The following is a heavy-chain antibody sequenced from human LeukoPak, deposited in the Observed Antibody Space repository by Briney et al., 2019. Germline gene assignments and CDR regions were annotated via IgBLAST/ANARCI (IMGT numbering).Heavy chain of an antibody. CDR1: GYTFASYG. J-gene: IGHJ3*02. Sequence: ASVKVSCKASGYTFASYGISWVRQAPGQGLEWMGWISGDNGDTKYAQELQGRVSMTTDTSTNTAYMELRSLRSGDTAVYYCATAYYDGSVYYPDSFDIWGQGTMVTVSS. CDR2: ISGDNGDT. D-gene: IGHD3-22*01. V-gene: IGHV1-18*04. CDR3: ATAYYDGSVYYPDSFDI.